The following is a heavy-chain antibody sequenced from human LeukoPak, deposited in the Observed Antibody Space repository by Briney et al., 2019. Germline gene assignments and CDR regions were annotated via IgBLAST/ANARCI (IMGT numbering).Heavy chain of an antibody. D-gene: IGHD3-10*01. CDR2: IRYDGRNK. Sequence: GGSLRLSCAASRFTFSSYGMHWVRQAPGKGLEWVAFIRYDGRNKYYADSVKGRFTISRDNSQNTLSLQMNSLRAEDTAVYYCAREKGRGVISPYFDYWGQGTLVTVSS. CDR3: AREKGRGVISPYFDY. J-gene: IGHJ4*02. CDR1: RFTFSSYG. V-gene: IGHV3-30*02.